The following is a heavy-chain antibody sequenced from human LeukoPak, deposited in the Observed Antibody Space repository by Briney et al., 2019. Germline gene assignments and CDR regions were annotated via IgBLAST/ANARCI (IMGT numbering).Heavy chain of an antibody. V-gene: IGHV1-2*02. CDR2: ITPSGGT. D-gene: IGHD1-7*01. CDR1: GYTFTSYA. CDR3: AADRGRGGGLELDY. J-gene: IGHJ4*02. Sequence: APVKVSCKASGYTFTSYAMHWVRQAPGQGLEWMGWITPSGGTNYPQKFQGRVAVTRDTSITTAYMDLSRLTSDDTAVYYCAADRGRGGGLELDYWGQGTLVTVSS.